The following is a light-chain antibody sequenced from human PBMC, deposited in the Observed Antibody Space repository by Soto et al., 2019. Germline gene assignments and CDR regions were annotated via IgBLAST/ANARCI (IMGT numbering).Light chain of an antibody. CDR1: SSDVGAYNY. Sequence: QSALTQPASVSGSPGQSITISCTGTSSDVGAYNYVSWYQQHPGKAPKLMIYDVSDRPSGISNRFSGSKSGNAASLTISGLQTEDEADYYCSSYPTSSTVVFGGGTKVTVL. J-gene: IGLJ2*01. V-gene: IGLV2-14*03. CDR2: DVS. CDR3: SSYPTSSTVV.